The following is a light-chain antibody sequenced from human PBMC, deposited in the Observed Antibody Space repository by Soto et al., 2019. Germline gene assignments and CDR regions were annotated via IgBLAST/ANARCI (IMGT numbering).Light chain of an antibody. CDR1: SSNIGDNP. J-gene: IGLJ1*01. CDR3: AAWDDSLNAL. Sequence: QSVLTQPPSASGTPGQRITISCSGSSSNIGDNPVNWYQQLPGAAPKLLIYINDQRPSGVPDRFSGSKSGTSASLAISGLQPEDEADYYCAAWDDSLNALFGTGTKVTGL. CDR2: IND. V-gene: IGLV1-44*01.